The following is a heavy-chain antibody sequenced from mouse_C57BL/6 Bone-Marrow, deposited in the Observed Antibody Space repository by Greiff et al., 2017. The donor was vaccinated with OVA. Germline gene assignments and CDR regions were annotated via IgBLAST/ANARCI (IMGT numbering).Heavy chain of an antibody. CDR1: GYTFTSYW. Sequence: QVHVKQPGAELVRPGSSVKLSCKASGYTFTSYWMHWVKQRPIQGLEWIGNIDPSDSETHYNQKFKDKATLTVDKSSSTAYMQLSSLTSEDSAVYYCAREKNYYGSSYDYAMDYWGQGTSVTVSS. D-gene: IGHD1-1*01. V-gene: IGHV1-52*01. CDR3: AREKNYYGSSYDYAMDY. J-gene: IGHJ4*01. CDR2: IDPSDSET.